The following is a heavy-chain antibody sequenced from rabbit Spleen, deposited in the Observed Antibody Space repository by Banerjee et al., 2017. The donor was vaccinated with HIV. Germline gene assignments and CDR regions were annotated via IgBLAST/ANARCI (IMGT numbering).Heavy chain of an antibody. Sequence: QEQLEESGGDLVKPGASLTLTCIASGVSFSVSSYMCWVRQAPGKGLEWIACFYIGSGRTYYASWARGRFTISKTSSTTVTLQLTSLTAADTATYFCATSGSNYYDFNFWGPGTLVTVS. CDR3: ATSGSNYYDFNF. CDR1: GVSFSVSSY. CDR2: FYIGSGRT. V-gene: IGHV1S45*01. J-gene: IGHJ6*01. D-gene: IGHD8-1*01.